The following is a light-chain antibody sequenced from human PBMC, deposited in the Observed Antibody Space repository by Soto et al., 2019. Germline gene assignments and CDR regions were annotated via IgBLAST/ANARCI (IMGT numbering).Light chain of an antibody. Sequence: DIQMTQSPSAMSASVGDRVTITCRASQDINYYLAWFQQKPGKVPKRLIYAAYTLQSGVPARFSGSGSATEFTLTIRSLQPEDFATYYCLQHKDYPLTFGGGTKVEIK. J-gene: IGKJ4*01. V-gene: IGKV1-17*03. CDR1: QDINYY. CDR3: LQHKDYPLT. CDR2: AAY.